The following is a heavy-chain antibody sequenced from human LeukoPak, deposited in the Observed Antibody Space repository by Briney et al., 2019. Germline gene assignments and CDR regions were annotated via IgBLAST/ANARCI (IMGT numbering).Heavy chain of an antibody. Sequence: SETLSLTCTVSGGSVSSGSYYWSWLRQPPGKGLEWIGYIYYSGSTNYNPSLKSRVTISVDTSKNQFSLKLSSVTAADTAVYYCARGGSSWYAGRTSDWFDPWGQGTLVTVSS. V-gene: IGHV4-61*01. D-gene: IGHD6-13*01. J-gene: IGHJ5*02. CDR1: GGSVSSGSYY. CDR3: ARGGSSWYAGRTSDWFDP. CDR2: IYYSGST.